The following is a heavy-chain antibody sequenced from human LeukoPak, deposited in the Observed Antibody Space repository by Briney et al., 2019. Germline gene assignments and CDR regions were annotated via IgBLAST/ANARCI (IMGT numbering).Heavy chain of an antibody. Sequence: ASVKVSCKASGYTFTSYGISWVRQAPGQGLEWMGWISAYNGNTNYAQKLQGRVTVTTDTSTNTAYMDLRSLRSDDTAVYYCARAGGTTVTTSNDYWGQGTLVTVSS. CDR1: GYTFTSYG. CDR3: ARAGGTTVTTSNDY. D-gene: IGHD4-17*01. J-gene: IGHJ4*02. CDR2: ISAYNGNT. V-gene: IGHV1-18*01.